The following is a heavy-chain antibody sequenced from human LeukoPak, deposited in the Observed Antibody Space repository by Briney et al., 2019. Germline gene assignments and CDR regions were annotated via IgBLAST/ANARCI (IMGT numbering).Heavy chain of an antibody. Sequence: SETLSLTCTASGGSISSGGYYWSWIRQPPGKGLEWIGYIYHSGSTYYNPSLKSRVTISVDRSKNQFSLKLSSVTAADTAVYYCARRRITGQPLNDAFDIWGQGTMVTVSS. CDR2: IYHSGST. D-gene: IGHD1-20*01. CDR3: ARRRITGQPLNDAFDI. CDR1: GGSISSGGYY. V-gene: IGHV4-30-2*01. J-gene: IGHJ3*02.